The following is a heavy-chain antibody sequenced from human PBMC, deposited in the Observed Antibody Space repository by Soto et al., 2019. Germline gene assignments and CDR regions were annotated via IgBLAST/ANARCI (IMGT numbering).Heavy chain of an antibody. CDR1: GFSLSNARMG. Sequence: QVTLKESGPVLVKPTETLTLTCTVSGFSLSNARMGVSWIRQPPGKALEWLAHIFSNDEKSYSTSLKSRLTISKDTSKSQVVLTMTNMDPVDTATYYCARVGCGGDCYHLDHWGQGTLVTVSS. J-gene: IGHJ4*02. D-gene: IGHD2-21*02. CDR3: ARVGCGGDCYHLDH. V-gene: IGHV2-26*01. CDR2: IFSNDEK.